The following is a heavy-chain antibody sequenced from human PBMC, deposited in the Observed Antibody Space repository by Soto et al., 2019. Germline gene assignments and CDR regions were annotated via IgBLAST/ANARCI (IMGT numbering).Heavy chain of an antibody. Sequence: SDTLSLTCSVSGGSVSSGSYYWSWIRQPPGKGLEWIGYINKSGSTNSSPSLKSRVTISVDTSKNQFSLKLRSVTAADTAVYYCARLEKGQSIAAAYYYYYGMDVWGQGTTVT. CDR1: GGSVSSGSYY. CDR2: INKSGST. D-gene: IGHD6-13*01. J-gene: IGHJ6*02. CDR3: ARLEKGQSIAAAYYYYYGMDV. V-gene: IGHV4-61*01.